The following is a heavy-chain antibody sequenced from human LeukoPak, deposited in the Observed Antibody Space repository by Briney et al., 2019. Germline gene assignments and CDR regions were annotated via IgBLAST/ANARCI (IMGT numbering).Heavy chain of an antibody. CDR2: ISYDGSNK. D-gene: IGHD3-10*01. J-gene: IGHJ4*02. CDR3: ARDLLEVGIRRFGELFEGDY. Sequence: GGSLRLSCAASGFTFSSYAMHWVRQAPGKGLEWVAVISYDGSNKYYADSVKGRFTISRDNSKNTLYLQMNSLRAEDTAVYYCARDLLEVGIRRFGELFEGDYWGQGTLVTVSS. CDR1: GFTFSSYA. V-gene: IGHV3-30-3*01.